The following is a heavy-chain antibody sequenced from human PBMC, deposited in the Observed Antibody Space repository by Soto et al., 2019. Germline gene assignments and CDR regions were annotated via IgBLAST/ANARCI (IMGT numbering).Heavy chain of an antibody. J-gene: IGHJ6*02. CDR3: AKSTYSSSWFLEDYYYGMDV. CDR2: ISGSGGST. Sequence: PVVSLRLSCAASGCTFSSYAMSWVLQAPGKGLEWVSAISGSGGSTYYADSVKGRFTISRDNSKNTLYLQMNSLRAEDTAVYYCAKSTYSSSWFLEDYYYGMDVWGQGTTVTVSS. D-gene: IGHD6-13*01. CDR1: GCTFSSYA. V-gene: IGHV3-23*01.